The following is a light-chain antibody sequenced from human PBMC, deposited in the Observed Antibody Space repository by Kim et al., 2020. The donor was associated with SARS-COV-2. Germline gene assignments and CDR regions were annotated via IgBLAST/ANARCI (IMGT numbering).Light chain of an antibody. J-gene: IGKJ4*01. V-gene: IGKV4-1*01. Sequence: ATINCKSSQSVLYSSNNLHYLAWYQRKPGQPPKLLIYWASTRHSGVPDRFSGSGSGTEFTLTISSLQAEDVAVYYCQQYFTTPLTFGGGTKVDIK. CDR1: QSVLYSSNNLHY. CDR3: QQYFTTPLT. CDR2: WAS.